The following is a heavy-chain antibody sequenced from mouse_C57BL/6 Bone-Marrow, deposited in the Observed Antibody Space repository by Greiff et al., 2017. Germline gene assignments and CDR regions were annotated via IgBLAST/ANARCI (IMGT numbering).Heavy chain of an antibody. CDR2: INPNNGGT. V-gene: IGHV1-26*01. Sequence: EVQLQQSGPELVKPGASVKISCKASGYTFTDYYMNWVKQSHGKSLEWIGDINPNNGGTSYNQKFKGKATLTVDRSSSTAYMELRSLTSEDSAVYYCARSGPYLGGFAYWGQGTLVTVSA. D-gene: IGHD3-1*01. CDR1: GYTFTDYY. CDR3: ARSGPYLGGFAY. J-gene: IGHJ3*01.